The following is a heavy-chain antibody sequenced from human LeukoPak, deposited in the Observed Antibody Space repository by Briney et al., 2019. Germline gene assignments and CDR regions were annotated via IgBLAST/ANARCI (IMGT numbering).Heavy chain of an antibody. V-gene: IGHV1-69*10. CDR1: GGTFSSYT. Sequence: ASVKVSCKASGGTFSSYTISWVRQAPGQGLEWMGWINPILGIANYAQKFQGRVTITADKSTSTAYMELSSLRSEDTAVYYCARDYDSSTSWPGFDPWGQGTLVTVSS. CDR3: ARDYDSSTSWPGFDP. J-gene: IGHJ5*02. D-gene: IGHD2-2*01. CDR2: INPILGIA.